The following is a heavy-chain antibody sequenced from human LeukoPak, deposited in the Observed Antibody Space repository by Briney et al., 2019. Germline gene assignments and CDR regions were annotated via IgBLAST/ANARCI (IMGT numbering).Heavy chain of an antibody. Sequence: GRSLRLSCAASGFTFDDYATHWVRQAPGKGLEWVSGISWNGGSIGYTDSVRGRFTISRDNAKNSLYLQMNSLRAEDTAVYYCVKDLRAVNYYGMDVWGQGTTVIVSS. J-gene: IGHJ6*02. CDR1: GFTFDDYA. V-gene: IGHV3-9*01. D-gene: IGHD6-19*01. CDR2: ISWNGGSI. CDR3: VKDLRAVNYYGMDV.